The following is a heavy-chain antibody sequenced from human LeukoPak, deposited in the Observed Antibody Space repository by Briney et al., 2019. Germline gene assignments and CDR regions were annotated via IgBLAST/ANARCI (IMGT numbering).Heavy chain of an antibody. D-gene: IGHD2-2*01. CDR3: AKHWSYCSTTSCFFNYYYYMDV. V-gene: IGHV3-23*01. Sequence: GGSLRLSCAASGFTFSSYAMSWVRQAPGKGLEWVSAISGSGGSTYYADSVKGRFTISRDNSKNTLYLQMNSLRAEDTAVYYCAKHWSYCSTTSCFFNYYYYMDVWGKGTTVTVSS. CDR2: ISGSGGST. CDR1: GFTFSSYA. J-gene: IGHJ6*03.